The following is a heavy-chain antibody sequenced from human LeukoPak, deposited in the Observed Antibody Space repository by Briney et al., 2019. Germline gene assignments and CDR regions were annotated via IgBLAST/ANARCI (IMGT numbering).Heavy chain of an antibody. CDR1: GFTFSSYS. CDR2: ISSSSSYI. J-gene: IGHJ4*02. CDR3: AKTGY. Sequence: GGSLRLSCAASGFTFSSYSMNWVRQAPGKGLEWVSSISSSSSYIYYEDSVKGRFTISRDNAKNSLYLQMNSLRAEDTAVYYCAKTGYWGQGTLVTVSS. V-gene: IGHV3-21*01. D-gene: IGHD1-14*01.